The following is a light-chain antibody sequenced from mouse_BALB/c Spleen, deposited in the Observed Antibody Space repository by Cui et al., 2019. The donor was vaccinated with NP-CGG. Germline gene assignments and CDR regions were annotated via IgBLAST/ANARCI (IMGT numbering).Light chain of an antibody. V-gene: IGLV1*01. J-gene: IGLJ1*01. Sequence: QAVVTQESALTTSPGETVTLTCRSSTGAITTNNYANWVQEKPDHIFTGLIGGTNNRAPGVPARFSGSLIGDKAALTITGAQTEDEAMYFCALWYSNHWVFGGGTRLTVL. CDR1: TGAITTNNY. CDR2: GTN. CDR3: ALWYSNHWV.